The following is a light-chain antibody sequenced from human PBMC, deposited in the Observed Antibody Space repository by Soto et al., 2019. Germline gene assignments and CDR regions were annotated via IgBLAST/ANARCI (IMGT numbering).Light chain of an antibody. CDR2: ATS. Sequence: EIVLTQSPGTLSLSPGERATLSFRASESVSRNYIAWYQQKPGQAPRLLIFATSNTATGIPDRFGGSGSETEFTLTISGLEPEDSAVYYCQHCGTSRTFGQGTKVDI. J-gene: IGKJ1*01. CDR3: QHCGTSRT. CDR1: ESVSRNY. V-gene: IGKV3-20*01.